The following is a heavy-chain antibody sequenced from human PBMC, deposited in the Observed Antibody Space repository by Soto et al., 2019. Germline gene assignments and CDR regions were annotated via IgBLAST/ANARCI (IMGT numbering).Heavy chain of an antibody. J-gene: IGHJ4*02. D-gene: IGHD4-4*01. CDR1: GGSISSGDYY. CDR2: IYYSGST. V-gene: IGHV4-30-4*01. CDR3: VRDILYSNYFDY. Sequence: QVQLQESGPGLVKPSQTLSLTCTVSGGSISSGDYYWSWIRQPPGKGLEWIGYIYYSGSTYYNPSLKRRVTISVDTSKNQFSLKLSSVTAADTAVYYCVRDILYSNYFDYWGQGTLVTVSS.